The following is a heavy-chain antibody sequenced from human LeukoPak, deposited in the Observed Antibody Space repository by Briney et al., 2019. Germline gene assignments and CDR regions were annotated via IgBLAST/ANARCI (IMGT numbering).Heavy chain of an antibody. CDR3: ARPHCSSTSCYGHYFQH. CDR2: ISSSSSYI. Sequence: GESLKISCAASGFTFSSYSMNWVRQAPGKGLEWVSSISSSSSYIYYADSVKGRFTISRDNAKNSLYLQMNSLRAEDTAVYYCARPHCSSTSCYGHYFQHWGQGTLVTVSS. V-gene: IGHV3-21*01. D-gene: IGHD2-2*01. J-gene: IGHJ1*01. CDR1: GFTFSSYS.